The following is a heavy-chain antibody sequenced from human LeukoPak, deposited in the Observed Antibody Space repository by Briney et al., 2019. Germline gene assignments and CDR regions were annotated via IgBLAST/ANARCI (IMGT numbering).Heavy chain of an antibody. CDR2: IYSGGST. CDR1: GLTFSNAW. CDR3: AKDRVRDGDYGGY. J-gene: IGHJ4*02. Sequence: GGSLRLSCAASGLTFSNAWMSWVRQAPGKGLEWVSVIYSGGSTYYADSVKGRFTISRDNSKNTLYLQMNSLRAEDTAVYYRAKDRVRDGDYGGYWGQGTLVTVSS. D-gene: IGHD4-17*01. V-gene: IGHV3-66*02.